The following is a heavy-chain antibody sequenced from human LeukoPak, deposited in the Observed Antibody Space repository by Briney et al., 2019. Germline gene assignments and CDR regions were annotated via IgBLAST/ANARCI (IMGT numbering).Heavy chain of an antibody. CDR3: ARDLGSYTEYYFDY. J-gene: IGHJ4*02. D-gene: IGHD1-26*01. V-gene: IGHV1-46*01. CDR2: INPSGGST. CDR1: GYIFTSYY. Sequence: GASVKVSCKASGYIFTSYYTHWVRQAPGQGLEWMGIINPSGGSTTYAQKFQGRVTMTRDTSTSTVYMELSSLRSEDTAVYYCARDLGSYTEYYFDYWGQGTLVTVSS.